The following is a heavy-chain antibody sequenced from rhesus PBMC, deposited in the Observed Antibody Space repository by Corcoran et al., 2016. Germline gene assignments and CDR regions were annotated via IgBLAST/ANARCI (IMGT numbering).Heavy chain of an antibody. Sequence: QVQLQESGPGLVKPSETLSLTCAVSGYSISSGYFWGWVRQPPGQGLEYIGYITGSSGGAYYTPSLKSRVAISKATSKNQFSLKLTSVTAADTAVYYCVRELNHDSTYYYFDFWGQGVLVTVSS. CDR1: GYSISSGYF. J-gene: IGHJ4*01. D-gene: IGHD4-29*01. V-gene: IGHV4-99*02. CDR3: VRELNHDSTYYYFDF. CDR2: ITGSSGGA.